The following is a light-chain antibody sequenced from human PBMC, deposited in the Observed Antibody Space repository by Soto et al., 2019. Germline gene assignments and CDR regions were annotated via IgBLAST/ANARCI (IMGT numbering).Light chain of an antibody. Sequence: QPVLTQSPSASASLGASVKLTCTLSSGHSSYAIAWHQQQPEKGPRYLMKLNSDGSHSKGDGIPDRFSGSSSGAERYLTISSLQSEDEAEYYCQTWGTGIVVFGGGTKLTV. V-gene: IGLV4-69*01. CDR1: SGHSSYA. CDR2: LNSDGSH. CDR3: QTWGTGIVV. J-gene: IGLJ2*01.